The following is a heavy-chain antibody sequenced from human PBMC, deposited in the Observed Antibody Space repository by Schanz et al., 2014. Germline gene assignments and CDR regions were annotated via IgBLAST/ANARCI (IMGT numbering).Heavy chain of an antibody. CDR2: IKSDGSST. J-gene: IGHJ5*02. CDR1: GFTFSSYW. V-gene: IGHV3-74*02. Sequence: EVQLVESGGGLVQPGGSLRLSCTASGFTFSSYWMHWVRQVPGKGLVWVSRIKSDGSSTSYADSVKGRFTISRDNAKNALYLQMNSLRAEDTAVYCCARAALWFGDNCFDPWGQGTLVTVSS. CDR3: ARAALWFGDNCFDP. D-gene: IGHD3-10*01.